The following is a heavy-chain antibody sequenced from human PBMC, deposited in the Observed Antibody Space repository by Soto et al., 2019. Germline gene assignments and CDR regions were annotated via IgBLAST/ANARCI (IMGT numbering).Heavy chain of an antibody. CDR1: GGSISSSNW. V-gene: IGHV4-4*02. CDR2: IYHSGST. Sequence: QVQLQESGPGLVKPSGTLSLTCAVSGGSISSSNWWSWVRQPPGKGLEWIGEIYHSGSTNYNPSLKSRVTISVDKSKNQFSLKMSSVTAADTAVYYCARHGPLRVGTNWFDPWGQGTLVTVSS. CDR3: ARHGPLRVGTNWFDP. D-gene: IGHD1-1*01. J-gene: IGHJ5*02.